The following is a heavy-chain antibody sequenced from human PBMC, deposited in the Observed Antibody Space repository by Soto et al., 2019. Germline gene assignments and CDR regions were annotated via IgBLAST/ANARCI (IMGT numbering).Heavy chain of an antibody. J-gene: IGHJ4*02. CDR1: GGSISSGDYY. V-gene: IGHV4-30-4*01. CDR3: ARVGVVPAARGIDY. CDR2: IYYSGST. D-gene: IGHD2-2*01. Sequence: KPSETLSLTCTVSGGSISSGDYYWSWIRQPPGKGLEWIGYIYYSGSTYYNPSLKSRVTISVDTSKNQFSLKLSSVTAADTAVYYCARVGVVPAARGIDYWGQGTLVTVS.